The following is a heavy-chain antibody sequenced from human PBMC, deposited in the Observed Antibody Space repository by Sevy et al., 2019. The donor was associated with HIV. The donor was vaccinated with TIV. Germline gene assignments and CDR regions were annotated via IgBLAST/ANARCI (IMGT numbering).Heavy chain of an antibody. CDR1: GFTFSSYS. V-gene: IGHV3-21*01. J-gene: IGHJ6*03. D-gene: IGHD3-3*01. CDR3: ARDALTTMFGVGMTDYYYYYYMDV. Sequence: GGSLRLSCAASGFTFSSYSMNWVRQAPGKGLEWVSSISSSSSYIYYADSVKGRFTISRDNAKNSLYLQMNSLRAEDTGVYYCARDALTTMFGVGMTDYYYYYYMDVWGKGTTVTVSS. CDR2: ISSSSSYI.